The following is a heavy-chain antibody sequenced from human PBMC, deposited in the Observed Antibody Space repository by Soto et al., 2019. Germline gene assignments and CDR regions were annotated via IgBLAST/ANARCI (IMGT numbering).Heavy chain of an antibody. Sequence: EVQLVESGGGLVQPGGSLRLSCAASGFTFSSYWMHWVRQAPGKGLVWVSRINSDGSSTSYADSVKGRFTIYRDNAKNTLYLQMNGLRAEDTAVYYCAREGAMVRGAAGYGMDVWGQGTTVTVSS. J-gene: IGHJ6*02. V-gene: IGHV3-74*01. D-gene: IGHD3-10*01. CDR3: AREGAMVRGAAGYGMDV. CDR2: INSDGSST. CDR1: GFTFSSYW.